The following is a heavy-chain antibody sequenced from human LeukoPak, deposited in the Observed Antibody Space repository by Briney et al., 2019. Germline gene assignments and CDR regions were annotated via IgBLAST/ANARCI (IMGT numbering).Heavy chain of an antibody. J-gene: IGHJ4*02. CDR2: INFNGGDT. D-gene: IGHD5-12*01. Sequence: PGGSRRLSCAASGFTFADYGMAWVRQRPGKGLEWVAGINFNGGDTGYADSVRVRFIISIDNPRNSLYLQMNSLTDDDTPLYYCAWGGRNIVATMRFWGQGTLVTVSS. V-gene: IGHV3-20*04. CDR1: GFTFADYG. CDR3: AWGGRNIVATMRF.